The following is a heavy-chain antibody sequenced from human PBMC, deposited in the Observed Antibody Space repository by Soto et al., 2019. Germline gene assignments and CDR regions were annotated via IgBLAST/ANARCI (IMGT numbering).Heavy chain of an antibody. CDR2: ISSSSAYS. CDR3: ASSVNSWEPLNR. D-gene: IGHD1-26*01. V-gene: IGHV3-11*05. CDR1: TFSFSDYY. J-gene: IGHJ4*02. Sequence: QLELVESGGGLVKPGGSLRLSCAASTFSFSDYYMSWIRQAPGKGLEWLSYISSSSAYSDYADAVKGRFTISRDNATKSLYLQMNSLRAEDTAIYYCASSVNSWEPLNRWGQGTLVTVSS.